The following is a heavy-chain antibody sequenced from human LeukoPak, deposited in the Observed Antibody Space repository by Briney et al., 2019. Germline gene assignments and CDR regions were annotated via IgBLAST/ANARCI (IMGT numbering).Heavy chain of an antibody. CDR2: IKEDGSEK. CDR3: AKWGTTYYYDSSGYTLDY. V-gene: IGHV3-7*03. J-gene: IGHJ4*02. Sequence: GGSLRLSCAASGFTFSNYWMSWVRQAPGKGLEWVANIKEDGSEKYYVDSVKGRFTISRDNAKNSLYLQMNSLRAEDTAVYYCAKWGTTYYYDSSGYTLDYWGQGTLVTVSS. CDR1: GFTFSNYW. D-gene: IGHD3-22*01.